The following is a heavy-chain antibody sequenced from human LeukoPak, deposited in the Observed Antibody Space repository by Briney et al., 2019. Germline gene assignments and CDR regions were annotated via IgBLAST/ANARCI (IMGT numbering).Heavy chain of an antibody. D-gene: IGHD2-2*01. CDR3: AGAYCSSTSCPWWFDP. Sequence: ASVKVSCKASRYTFTGYYMHWVRQAPGQGLEWMGWINPNSGGTNYAQKFQGRVTMTRDTSISTAYMELSRLRSDDTAVYYCAGAYCSSTSCPWWFDPWGQGTLVTVSS. J-gene: IGHJ5*02. CDR2: INPNSGGT. V-gene: IGHV1-2*02. CDR1: RYTFTGYY.